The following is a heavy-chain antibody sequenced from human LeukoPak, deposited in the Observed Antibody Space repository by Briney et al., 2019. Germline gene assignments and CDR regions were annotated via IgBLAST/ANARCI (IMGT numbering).Heavy chain of an antibody. CDR2: SYNCGST. Sequence: SQTLSLTCTVSGGSISSGDYSWTWIRQPPGKGLEWIGYSYNCGSTYYNPSLKSRLTISVDTSKNQFSLKLSSVTAADTAVFYCARGNYFGSGSSSYDWFDPWGQGTLVTVSS. CDR1: GGSISSGDYS. D-gene: IGHD3-10*01. J-gene: IGHJ5*02. CDR3: ARGNYFGSGSSSYDWFDP. V-gene: IGHV4-30-4*01.